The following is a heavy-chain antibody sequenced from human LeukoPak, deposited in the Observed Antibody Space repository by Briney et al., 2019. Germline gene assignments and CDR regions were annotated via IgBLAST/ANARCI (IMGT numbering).Heavy chain of an antibody. D-gene: IGHD6-13*01. V-gene: IGHV1-69*06. Sequence: ASVKVSCKASGYTFTSYYMHWVRQAPGQGLEWMGGIIPMFGTAKYAQKFQGRVTITADKSATTAYMELSSLRSEDTAVYYCARGWVETSSWEEYFDYWGQGTLVTVFS. CDR3: ARGWVETSSWEEYFDY. CDR1: GYTFTSYY. CDR2: IIPMFGTA. J-gene: IGHJ4*02.